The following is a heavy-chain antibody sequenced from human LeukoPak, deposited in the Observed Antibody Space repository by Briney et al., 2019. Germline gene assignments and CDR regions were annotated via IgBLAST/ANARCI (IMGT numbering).Heavy chain of an antibody. CDR1: GGSISSSSYY. V-gene: IGHV4-39*07. Sequence: PSETLSLTCTVSGGSISSSSYYWGWIRQPPGKGLEWIGSIYYSGSTYYNPSLKSRVTISVDTSKNQFSLKLSSVTAADTAVYYCARAVGGYCSSTSCYRSPGRLDYWGQGTLVTVSS. CDR3: ARAVGGYCSSTSCYRSPGRLDY. D-gene: IGHD2-2*02. J-gene: IGHJ4*02. CDR2: IYYSGST.